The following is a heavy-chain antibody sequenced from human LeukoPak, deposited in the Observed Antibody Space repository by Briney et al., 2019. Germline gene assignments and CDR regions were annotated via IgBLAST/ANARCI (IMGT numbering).Heavy chain of an antibody. V-gene: IGHV1-2*02. CDR3: ARDLIVGATTEYYSDY. J-gene: IGHJ4*02. CDR1: GYTFTGYY. D-gene: IGHD1-26*01. Sequence: ASVKVSCMASGYTFTGYYMHWVRQAPGQGLEWMGWINPNSGGTNYAQKFQGRVTMTRDTSISTAYMELSRLRSDDTAVYYCARDLIVGATTEYYSDYWGQGTLVTVSS. CDR2: INPNSGGT.